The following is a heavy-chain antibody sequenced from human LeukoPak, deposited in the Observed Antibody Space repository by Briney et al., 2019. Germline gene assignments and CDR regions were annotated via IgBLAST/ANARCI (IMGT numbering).Heavy chain of an antibody. V-gene: IGHV4-34*01. CDR3: ARGQALYSDASGYYAGGFYYFDK. CDR1: GGSFSGYY. J-gene: IGHJ4*02. D-gene: IGHD3-22*01. Sequence: TSETLSLTCAVYGGSFSGYYWSWIRQTAGKGVEWIGEINHSGSAKYNPSLKSRVSISVTLSKNQFSLDLSSVTAADTAVYYCARGQALYSDASGYYAGGFYYFDKWGQGTLVTVSS. CDR2: INHSGSA.